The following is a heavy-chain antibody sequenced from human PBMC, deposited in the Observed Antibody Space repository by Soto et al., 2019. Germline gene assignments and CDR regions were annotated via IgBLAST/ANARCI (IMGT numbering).Heavy chain of an antibody. CDR2: IYYSGST. CDR1: GGSFSGYY. V-gene: IGHV4-34*01. CDR3: AKHLDPQKRVRFYNYYGMDA. D-gene: IGHD6-13*01. Sequence: PSETLSLTCAVYGGSFSGYYWSWIRQPPGKGLEWIGEIYYSGSTYYNPSLKSRVTISVDTSKNQFSLKLSSVTAADTAVYYCAKHLDPQKRVRFYNYYGMDAGGKGTRVTVSS. J-gene: IGHJ6*04.